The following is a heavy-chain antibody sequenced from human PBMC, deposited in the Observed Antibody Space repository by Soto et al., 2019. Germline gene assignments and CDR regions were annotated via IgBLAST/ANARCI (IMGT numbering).Heavy chain of an antibody. CDR2: TSDYNGNT. CDR3: ARGGGIYSISWPLDY. CDR1: GYTFTKYC. J-gene: IGHJ4*02. D-gene: IGHD6-13*01. V-gene: IGHV1-18*04. Sequence: ASVKVPCKESGYTFTKYCISWVRQAPGQGLEWMGWTSDYNGNTNYAQKFQGRVTLTTDTSTSTAYMELRSLRSDDTAVYYCARGGGIYSISWPLDYWGQGTLVTVSS.